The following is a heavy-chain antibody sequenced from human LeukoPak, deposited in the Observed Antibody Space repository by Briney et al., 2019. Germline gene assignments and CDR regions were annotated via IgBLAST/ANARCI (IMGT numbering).Heavy chain of an antibody. V-gene: IGHV3-21*01. CDR2: ISSSSSYI. J-gene: IGHJ4*02. CDR1: GFTFSSYS. CDR3: AREEGYSYGPFDY. Sequence: GGSLRLSCAASGFTFSSYSMNWVRQAPGKGLEWVSSISSSSSYIYYADSVKGRFTISRDNAKNSLYLQMNSLRAEDTAVYYCAREEGYSYGPFDYWGQGTLVTVSS. D-gene: IGHD5-18*01.